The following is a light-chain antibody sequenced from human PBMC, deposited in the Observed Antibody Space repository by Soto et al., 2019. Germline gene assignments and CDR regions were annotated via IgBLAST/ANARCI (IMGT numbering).Light chain of an antibody. V-gene: IGKV3-20*01. CDR1: QSLSSAY. CDR2: GVS. Sequence: ENVLTQSPGTLSLSPGERATLSCRASQSLSSAYLAWYQHKPGKAPRLLIYGVSSRATGIPDRFSGSGSGTDFTLTISRLEPDDFAVYYCHQYGSSPTFGQGTKVEIK. J-gene: IGKJ1*01. CDR3: HQYGSSPT.